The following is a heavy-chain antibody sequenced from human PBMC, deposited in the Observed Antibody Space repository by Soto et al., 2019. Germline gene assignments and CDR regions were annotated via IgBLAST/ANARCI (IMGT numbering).Heavy chain of an antibody. CDR1: GYTLTSYY. V-gene: IGHV1-18*04. CDR3: ARTYYYASSGYYSWGFHP. D-gene: IGHD3-22*01. CDR2: ISAYNGNT. J-gene: IGHJ5*02. Sequence: ASVKVSCKAPGYTLTSYYMHWVRQAPGQGLEWMGWISAYNGNTNYAQKLQGRVTMTTDTSTSTAYMELRSLRSDDTAVYYCARTYYYASSGYYSWGFHPWGQGTLVTVS.